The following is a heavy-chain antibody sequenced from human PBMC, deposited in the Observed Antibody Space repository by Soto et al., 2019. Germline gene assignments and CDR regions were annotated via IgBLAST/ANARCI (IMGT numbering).Heavy chain of an antibody. Sequence: EVQLLESGGGLVQPGGSLRLSCAASGFTFSSYAMSWVRQAPGKGLEWVSAISGSGGSTYYADSVKGRFTISRDNSKNPLYLQMNSLRAEDTAVYYCAKDRGSSGWYEGAFDYWGQGTLVTVSS. CDR3: AKDRGSSGWYEGAFDY. CDR2: ISGSGGST. J-gene: IGHJ4*02. D-gene: IGHD6-19*01. V-gene: IGHV3-23*01. CDR1: GFTFSSYA.